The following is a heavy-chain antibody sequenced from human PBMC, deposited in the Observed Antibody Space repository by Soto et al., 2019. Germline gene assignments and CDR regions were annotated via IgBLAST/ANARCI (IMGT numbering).Heavy chain of an antibody. J-gene: IGHJ4*01. CDR3: AREVDRALVGSPHYFDY. D-gene: IGHD5-18*01. CDR1: GFTFSGYW. V-gene: IGHV3-7*05. CDR2: INQDGSEK. Sequence: GGSLRLSCVVSGFTFSGYWMSWVRQAPGKGLEWVANINQDGSEKYYVDSVKGRFTISRDNTKNSLFLQMNSLRAEDTAVYYCAREVDRALVGSPHYFDYWGQGTLVTVSS.